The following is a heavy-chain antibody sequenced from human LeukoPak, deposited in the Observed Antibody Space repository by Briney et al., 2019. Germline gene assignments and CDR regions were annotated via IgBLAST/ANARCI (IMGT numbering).Heavy chain of an antibody. V-gene: IGHV3-30*03. Sequence: GGSLRLSCAASGFTFSSYGMHWVRQAPGKGLEWVAVISYDGSNKYYADSVKGRFTISRDDSKNTAYLQMNSLKTEDTAVYYCTRDYYDSSGYYYLFDYWGQGTLVTVSS. CDR3: TRDYYDSSGYYYLFDY. CDR1: GFTFSSYG. D-gene: IGHD3-22*01. J-gene: IGHJ4*02. CDR2: ISYDGSNK.